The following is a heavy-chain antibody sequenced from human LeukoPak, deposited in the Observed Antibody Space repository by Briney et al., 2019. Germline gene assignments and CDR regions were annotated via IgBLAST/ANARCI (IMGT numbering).Heavy chain of an antibody. Sequence: SMKVSCKASGYTFTSYGISWVRQAPGQGLEWMGWISAYNGNTNYAQKLQGRVTMTTDTSTSTAYMELRSLRSDDTAVYYCARISRAEMATTSLFDYWGQGTLVTVSS. V-gene: IGHV1-18*01. CDR1: GYTFTSYG. J-gene: IGHJ4*02. CDR3: ARISRAEMATTSLFDY. CDR2: ISAYNGNT. D-gene: IGHD5-24*01.